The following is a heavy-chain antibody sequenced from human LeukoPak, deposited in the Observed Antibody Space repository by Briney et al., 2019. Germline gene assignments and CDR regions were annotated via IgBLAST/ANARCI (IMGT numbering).Heavy chain of an antibody. V-gene: IGHV4-39*01. CDR2: IYYSGST. CDR3: ARPGGYDILTGYYTD. J-gene: IGHJ4*02. CDR1: GGSISSSSYY. Sequence: PSETLSLTCTVSGGSISSSSYYWGWIRQPPGKGLEWIGSIYYSGSTYYNPSLQSRVTISVDTSKNQFSLKLSSVTAADTAVYYCARPGGYDILTGYYTDWGQGTLVTVSS. D-gene: IGHD3-9*01.